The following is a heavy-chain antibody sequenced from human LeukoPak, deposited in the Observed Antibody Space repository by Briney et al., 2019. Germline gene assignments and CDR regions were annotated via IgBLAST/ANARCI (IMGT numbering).Heavy chain of an antibody. J-gene: IGHJ4*02. CDR1: GYTFTGYY. CDR2: INPNSGGT. V-gene: IGHV1-2*02. CDR3: AREVGAAAGGNFDY. Sequence: ASVKVSCKASGYTFTGYYMLWVRQAPGQGLEWMGWINPNSGGTNYAQKFQGRVTMTRDTSISTAYMELSRLRSDDTAVYYCAREVGAAAGGNFDYWGQGTLVTVSS. D-gene: IGHD6-13*01.